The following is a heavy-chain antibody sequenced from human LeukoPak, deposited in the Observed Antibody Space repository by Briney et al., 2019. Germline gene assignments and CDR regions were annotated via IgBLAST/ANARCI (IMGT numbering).Heavy chain of an antibody. V-gene: IGHV3-23*01. Sequence: GGSLRLSCLTAGFTLSTNAMSWVRQAPGKGLEWISGISGSGASTYYADSVKGRFTISRDDSRNTLYLQMNSLRGDDTAVYYCAKDVGKWESLHFFDYWGQGTLVTVSS. CDR2: ISGSGAST. CDR3: AKDVGKWESLHFFDY. D-gene: IGHD1-26*01. CDR1: GFTLSTNA. J-gene: IGHJ4*02.